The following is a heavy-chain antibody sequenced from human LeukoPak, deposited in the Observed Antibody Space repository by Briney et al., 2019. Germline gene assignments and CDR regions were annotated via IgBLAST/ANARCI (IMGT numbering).Heavy chain of an antibody. CDR3: STSPSFGSSWYQFNY. V-gene: IGHV3-23*01. D-gene: IGHD6-13*01. Sequence: GGSLRLSCAVSGFTFSTYAMSWVRQAPGKGLEWVSGISDSGGGTYYADSVKGRFTISRDNSQNTLYLQMNTLRAEDTAVYYCSTSPSFGSSWYQFNYWGQGALVIVSS. CDR1: GFTFSTYA. J-gene: IGHJ4*02. CDR2: ISDSGGGT.